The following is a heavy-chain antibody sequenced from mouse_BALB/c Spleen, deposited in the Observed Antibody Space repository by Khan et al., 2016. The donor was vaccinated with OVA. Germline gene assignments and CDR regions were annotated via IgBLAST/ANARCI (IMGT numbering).Heavy chain of an antibody. D-gene: IGHD2-1*01. Sequence: QVQLQQSGAELMKPGASVKISCKATGYTFSSYWIEWVKQRPGHGLEWIGEILPGSGSTNYNEKFKGKVTFTADTSSNTAYMQLNSLTSEDSAVYYCTRTGNYRGYLDYWGQGTTLTVSS. CDR1: GYTFSSYW. V-gene: IGHV1-9*01. CDR2: ILPGSGST. CDR3: TRTGNYRGYLDY. J-gene: IGHJ2*01.